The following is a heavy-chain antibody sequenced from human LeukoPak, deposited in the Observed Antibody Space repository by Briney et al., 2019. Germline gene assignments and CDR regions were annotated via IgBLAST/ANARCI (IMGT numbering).Heavy chain of an antibody. J-gene: IGHJ4*02. Sequence: ASVKVSCKASGYTFTGYYMHWVRQAPGQGLEWMGWINPNSGGTNYAQKFQGRVTMTRDTSISTAYMELSRLRSDDTAVYYCARGILESTPAASMYYFDYWGRGTLVTVSS. CDR2: INPNSGGT. CDR3: ARGILESTPAASMYYFDY. CDR1: GYTFTGYY. D-gene: IGHD2-2*01. V-gene: IGHV1-2*02.